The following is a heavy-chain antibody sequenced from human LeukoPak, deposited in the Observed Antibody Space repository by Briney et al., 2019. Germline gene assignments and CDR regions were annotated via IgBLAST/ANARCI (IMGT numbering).Heavy chain of an antibody. CDR3: ARGVRIVVVTAILNDAFDI. Sequence: ASVKVSCKASGYTFTSYDINWVRQATGQGLEWMGWMNPNSGNTGYAQKFQGGVTMTRNTSISTAYMELSSLRSEDTAVYYCARGVRIVVVTAILNDAFDIWGQGTMVTVSS. D-gene: IGHD2-21*02. CDR1: GYTFTSYD. V-gene: IGHV1-8*01. J-gene: IGHJ3*02. CDR2: MNPNSGNT.